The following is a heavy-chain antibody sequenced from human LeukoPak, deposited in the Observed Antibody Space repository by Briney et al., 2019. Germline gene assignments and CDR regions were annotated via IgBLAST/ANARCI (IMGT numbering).Heavy chain of an antibody. V-gene: IGHV4-39*07. Sequence: SETLSLTCTVSGGSISSSSYYWSWIRQPPGKGLEWIGSIYKSGSPHYNPSLKSRVTISADASKNQFSRNLSSVTAADTAVYYCARDAVAWGGSGKFDPWGQGTLVTVSS. CDR2: IYKSGSP. J-gene: IGHJ5*02. CDR3: ARDAVAWGGSGKFDP. CDR1: GGSISSSSYY. D-gene: IGHD2-21*01.